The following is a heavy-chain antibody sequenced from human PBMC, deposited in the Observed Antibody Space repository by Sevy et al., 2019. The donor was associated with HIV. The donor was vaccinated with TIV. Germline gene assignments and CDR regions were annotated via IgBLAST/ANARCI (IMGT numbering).Heavy chain of an antibody. Sequence: GGSLRLSCAASGFTFSSYGMHWVRQAPGKGLEWVAFIRYDGSNKYYAESVKGRFTISRDNSKNTLYLQMNSLRAEDTAVYYCAKDGRWAAASQANDYWGQGTLVTVSS. D-gene: IGHD6-13*01. CDR2: IRYDGSNK. CDR1: GFTFSSYG. J-gene: IGHJ4*02. CDR3: AKDGRWAAASQANDY. V-gene: IGHV3-30*02.